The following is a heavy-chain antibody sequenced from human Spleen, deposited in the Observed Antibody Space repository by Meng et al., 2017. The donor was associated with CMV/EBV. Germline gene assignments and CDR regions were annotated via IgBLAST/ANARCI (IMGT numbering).Heavy chain of an antibody. Sequence: GGSLRLSCAASGFTFSGYSMNWVRQAPGKGLEWVSYISSSSSTTYYADSVKGRFTISRDNAKNSLYLQMHSLRAEDTAVYYCTRDLDYTYFGYWGQGTLVTVSS. CDR2: ISSSSSTT. CDR1: GFTFSGYS. V-gene: IGHV3-48*04. J-gene: IGHJ4*02. D-gene: IGHD3-16*01. CDR3: TRDLDYTYFGY.